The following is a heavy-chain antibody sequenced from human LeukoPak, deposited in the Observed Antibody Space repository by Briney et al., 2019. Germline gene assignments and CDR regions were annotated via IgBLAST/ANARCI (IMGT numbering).Heavy chain of an antibody. CDR2: ISSSGSTI. J-gene: IGHJ5*02. CDR3: ARTGLGMYSFDP. Sequence: GGSLRLSCAASGFIFRNYGMSWVRQAPGKGLEWVSYISSSGSTIYYADSVKGRFTISRDNAKNSLYLQMNSLRAEDTAVYYCARTGLGMYSFDPWGRGTLVTVSS. D-gene: IGHD3/OR15-3a*01. CDR1: GFIFRNYG. V-gene: IGHV3-48*04.